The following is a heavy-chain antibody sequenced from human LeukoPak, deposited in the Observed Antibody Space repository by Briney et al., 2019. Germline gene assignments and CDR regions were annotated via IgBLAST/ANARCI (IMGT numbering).Heavy chain of an antibody. CDR3: ARDLNRDYYDSSGYPDY. CDR1: GYTFTSYY. CDR2: NNPSGGST. Sequence: GASVKVSCKASGYTFTSYYMHWVRQAPGQGLEWMGINNPSGGSTSYAQKFQGRVTMTRDTSTSTVYMELSSLRSEDTAVYYCARDLNRDYYDSSGYPDYWGQGTLVTVSS. V-gene: IGHV1-46*01. D-gene: IGHD3-22*01. J-gene: IGHJ4*02.